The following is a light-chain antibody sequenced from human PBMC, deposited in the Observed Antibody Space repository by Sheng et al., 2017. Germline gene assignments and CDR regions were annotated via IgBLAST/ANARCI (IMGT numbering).Light chain of an antibody. CDR3: NSRDSSGDHVV. Sequence: SSELTQDPAVSVALGQTVKITCQGDSLRSYYANWYQQKPGQAPVLVFYGQNNRPSGIPVRILWLQLRRHSFLDHHWDXGEDEADYHCNSRDSSGDHVVFGGGTKLDRP. J-gene: IGLJ2*01. V-gene: IGLV3-19*01. CDR1: SLRSYY. CDR2: GQN.